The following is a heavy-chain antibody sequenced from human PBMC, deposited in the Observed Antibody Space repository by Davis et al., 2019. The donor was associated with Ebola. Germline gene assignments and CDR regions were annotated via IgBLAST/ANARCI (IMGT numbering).Heavy chain of an antibody. D-gene: IGHD2-2*01. V-gene: IGHV5-51*01. CDR1: GYSFTSYW. Sequence: KVSCKGSGYSFTSYWIGWVRQMPGKGLEWMGIIYPGDSDTRYSPSFQGQVTISADKSISTAYLQWSSLKASDTAMYYCASPGCSSTSCHAFDIWGQGTMVTVSS. CDR2: IYPGDSDT. CDR3: ASPGCSSTSCHAFDI. J-gene: IGHJ3*02.